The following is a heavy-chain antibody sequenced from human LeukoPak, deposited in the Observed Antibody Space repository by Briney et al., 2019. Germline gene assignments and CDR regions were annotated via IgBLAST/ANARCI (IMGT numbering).Heavy chain of an antibody. D-gene: IGHD4-23*01. Sequence: GGSLRLSCAASRFAFTNYAMNWVRQAPGKGLEWVSAISGSDDYTYYADSVKGRFTISRDNSKNTLYLQMNGLGAEDTAVYYCARGLRWPYYFDYWGQGTLVTVSS. J-gene: IGHJ4*02. CDR1: RFAFTNYA. CDR3: ARGLRWPYYFDY. V-gene: IGHV3-23*01. CDR2: ISGSDDYT.